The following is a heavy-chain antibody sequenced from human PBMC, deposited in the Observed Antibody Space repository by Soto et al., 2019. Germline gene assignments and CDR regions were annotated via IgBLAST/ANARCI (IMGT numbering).Heavy chain of an antibody. Sequence: TLSLTCPVSGGSISSGGYSWSWIRQPPGKGLEWIGYIYHSGSTYYNPSLKGRVTISVDRSKNQFSLKLSSVTAADTAVYYCARVPSPWGQGTLVTVSS. CDR2: IYHSGST. CDR3: ARVPSP. V-gene: IGHV4-30-2*01. CDR1: GGSISSGGYS. J-gene: IGHJ5*02.